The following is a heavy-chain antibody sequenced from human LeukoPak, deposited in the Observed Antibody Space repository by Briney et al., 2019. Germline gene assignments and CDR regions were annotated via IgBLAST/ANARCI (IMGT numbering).Heavy chain of an antibody. J-gene: IGHJ4*02. Sequence: SETLSLTCTVSGGSISSSSYYWGWIRQPPGKGLEWIGSIYYSGSTYYNPSLKSRVTISVDTSKNQFSLKLSSVTAADTAVYYCARFDWLTGSFDYWGQGTPVTVSS. CDR3: ARFDWLTGSFDY. D-gene: IGHD3-9*01. CDR2: IYYSGST. CDR1: GGSISSSSYY. V-gene: IGHV4-39*01.